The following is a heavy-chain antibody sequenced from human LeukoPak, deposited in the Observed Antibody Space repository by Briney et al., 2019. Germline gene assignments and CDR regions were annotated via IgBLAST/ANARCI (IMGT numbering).Heavy chain of an antibody. CDR2: IQYDGSIE. V-gene: IGHV3-33*01. CDR3: ARDSCGSPSCFDY. CDR1: GFTFSSYG. D-gene: IGHD2-2*01. J-gene: IGHJ4*02. Sequence: GFLRLSCTAFGFTFSSYGMHWVRQAPGRGLEWVAAIQYDGSIEYYADSVKGRFTISRDQSKNTLFLQVNSLRAEDTAVYYCARDSCGSPSCFDYWGQGTLVTVPS.